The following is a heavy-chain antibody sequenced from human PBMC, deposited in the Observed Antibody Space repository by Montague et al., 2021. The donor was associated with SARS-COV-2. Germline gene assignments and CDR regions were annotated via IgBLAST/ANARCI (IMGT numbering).Heavy chain of an antibody. V-gene: IGHV4-34*01. CDR2: INHSGTT. CDR3: SRTYRGTFDF. D-gene: IGHD1-7*01. CDR1: GGSFSGYY. Sequence: SETLSLTCAVYGGSFSGYYWSWIRQPPGRGLEWIGEINHSGTTNYKSSPESRLSMSVDTSKNQFSLNLSSVTAADTAVYFCSRTYRGTFDFWGQGILVTVSS. J-gene: IGHJ4*02.